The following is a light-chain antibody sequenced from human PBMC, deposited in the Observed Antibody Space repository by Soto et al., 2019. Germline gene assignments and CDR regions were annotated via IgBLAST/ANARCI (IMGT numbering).Light chain of an antibody. CDR3: QQYVSSGT. CDR1: QSVSNNY. J-gene: IGKJ1*01. V-gene: IGKV3-20*01. CDR2: RAS. Sequence: IVLTQSPGTLSLSPGERATLSCRAGQSVSNNYLASYQQKPGQAPRLLIYRASNRATGIPDRFSGSGSGTDFTLTISRLEPEDFAVYYCQQYVSSGTFGQGTKV.